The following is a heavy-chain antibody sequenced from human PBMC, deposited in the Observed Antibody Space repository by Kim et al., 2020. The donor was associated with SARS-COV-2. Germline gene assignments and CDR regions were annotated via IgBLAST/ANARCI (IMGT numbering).Heavy chain of an antibody. CDR3: AKLFLSSRGYSYGLDV. D-gene: IGHD5-18*01. V-gene: IGHV3-33*06. J-gene: IGHJ6*02. Sequence: SVKGRFTISKDNSKNTLYLQMNGLRAEDTAVYYCAKLFLSSRGYSYGLDVWGQGTTVTVSS.